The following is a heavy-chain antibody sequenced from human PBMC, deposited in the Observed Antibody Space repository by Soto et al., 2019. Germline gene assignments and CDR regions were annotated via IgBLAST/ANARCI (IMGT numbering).Heavy chain of an antibody. Sequence: EVQLLESGGGLVQPGGSLRLSCAASGFTFSSYAMRWVRQAPGKGLEWVSSISVSGGSTYYADSVKGRFTISRDNSKNTLYLQVNSLRADDTAVYYCATVLGDYGAFGIWGQGTMVTVS. CDR1: GFTFSSYA. J-gene: IGHJ3*02. CDR2: ISVSGGST. V-gene: IGHV3-23*01. CDR3: ATVLGDYGAFGI. D-gene: IGHD4-17*01.